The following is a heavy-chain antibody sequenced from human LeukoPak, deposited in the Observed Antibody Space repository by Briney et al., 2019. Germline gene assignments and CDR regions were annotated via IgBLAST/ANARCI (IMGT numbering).Heavy chain of an antibody. CDR3: ARGGSYGGYHSY. D-gene: IGHD4-23*01. CDR1: GFTFSTYS. J-gene: IGHJ4*02. CDR2: ISSSGAYI. Sequence: GGSLRLSCAASGFTFSTYSMNWVRQPPGKGLEWVSSISSSGAYIYFADSLKDRFTVSRDNAKNSLYLQMNSLRAEDTALYYCARGGSYGGYHSYWGQGTLVTVSS. V-gene: IGHV3-21*01.